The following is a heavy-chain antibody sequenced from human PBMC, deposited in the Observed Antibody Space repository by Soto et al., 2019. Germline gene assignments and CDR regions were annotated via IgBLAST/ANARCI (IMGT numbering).Heavy chain of an antibody. V-gene: IGHV4-59*01. CDR1: GGSIHGYY. Sequence: PWGTLSLTSTVSGGSIHGYYWSWIRQPPGKGLEWLGYVYFTGSTNYNPSLKSRVTISVSTSKKQFSLRLTSVTAADTAVYYCARSLATPATNIDYWGQGTLVTVSS. J-gene: IGHJ4*02. CDR2: VYFTGST. D-gene: IGHD6-6*01. CDR3: ARSLATPATNIDY.